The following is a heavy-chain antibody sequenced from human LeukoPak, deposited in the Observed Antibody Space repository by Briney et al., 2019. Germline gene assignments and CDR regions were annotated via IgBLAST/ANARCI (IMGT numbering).Heavy chain of an antibody. CDR2: IYYSGST. V-gene: IGHV4-39*01. CDR3: ARHPRFLEWLQVGGYFDY. CDR1: GGSISSGGYY. D-gene: IGHD3-3*01. Sequence: SETLSLTCTVSGGSISSGGYYWGWIRQPPGKGLEWIGSIYYSGSTYYNPSLKSRVTISVDTSKNQFSLKLSSVTAADTAVYYCARHPRFLEWLQVGGYFDYWGQGTLVTVSS. J-gene: IGHJ4*02.